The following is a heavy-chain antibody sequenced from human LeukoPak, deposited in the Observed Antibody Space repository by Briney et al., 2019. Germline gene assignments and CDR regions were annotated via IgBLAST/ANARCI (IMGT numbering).Heavy chain of an antibody. V-gene: IGHV4-34*01. CDR1: GGSFSGYY. CDR2: INHSGST. D-gene: IGHD5-12*01. J-gene: IGHJ4*02. CDR3: ARVATIAGLDY. Sequence: SETLSLTCAVYGGSFSGYYWSWIRQPPGKGLEWIGEINHSGSTNYNPSLKSRVTISVDTSKNQFSLKLSSVTAADTAVYYCARVATIAGLDYWGQGTLVTVSS.